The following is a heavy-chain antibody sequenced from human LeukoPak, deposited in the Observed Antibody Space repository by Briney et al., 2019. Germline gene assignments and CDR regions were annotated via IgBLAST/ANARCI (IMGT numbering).Heavy chain of an antibody. Sequence: GGSLRLSCAASGFTFSNAWMSWVRQAPGKGLEWVGRIKSKTDGGTTDYAAPVKGRFTISRDDSKNTLYLQMNSLKTEDTAVYYCTTGSQQLANYYYYYMDVWGKGTTVTVSS. CDR2: IKSKTDGGTT. CDR1: GFTFSNAW. J-gene: IGHJ6*03. D-gene: IGHD6-13*01. V-gene: IGHV3-15*01. CDR3: TTGSQQLANYYYYYMDV.